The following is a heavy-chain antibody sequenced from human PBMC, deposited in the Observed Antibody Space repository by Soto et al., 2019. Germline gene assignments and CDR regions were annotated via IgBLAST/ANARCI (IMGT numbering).Heavy chain of an antibody. D-gene: IGHD5-18*01. J-gene: IGHJ4*02. CDR3: ATGGYSYGWGY. CDR2: VSPDGSSS. V-gene: IGHV3-74*01. CDR1: GITFSNYW. Sequence: EVQLVESGGGSVQPGGSLRLSCVGSGITFSNYWMHWVRQVPGKGPVWVSRVSPDGSSSSYADFVKGRFIVSRDKAKNVEYLQVNSLRADDTAVYYCATGGYSYGWGYWGQGTLVTVSS.